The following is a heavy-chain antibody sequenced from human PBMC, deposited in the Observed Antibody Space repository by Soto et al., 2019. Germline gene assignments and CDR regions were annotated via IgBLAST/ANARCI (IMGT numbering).Heavy chain of an antibody. CDR2: IYYSGST. Sequence: SETLSLTCTVSGGSISSGGYYWSWIRQHPGKGLEWIGYIYYSGSTYYNPSLKSRVTISVDTSKNQFSLKLSSVTAADTAVYYCARSRSYFFDYYYYGMDVWGQGTTVTVSS. D-gene: IGHD3-10*01. V-gene: IGHV4-31*03. J-gene: IGHJ6*02. CDR3: ARSRSYFFDYYYYGMDV. CDR1: GGSISSGGYY.